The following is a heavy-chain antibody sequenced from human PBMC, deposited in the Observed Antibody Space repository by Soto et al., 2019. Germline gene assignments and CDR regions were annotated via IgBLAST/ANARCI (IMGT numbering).Heavy chain of an antibody. D-gene: IGHD1-1*01. CDR2: TYYRSKWYN. CDR3: AKSGKGKLHASELDNYYYYYMDV. CDR1: GDSVPSNSAA. J-gene: IGHJ6*03. Sequence: PSQTLSLTCAISGDSVPSNSAAWNWIRQSPSRGLEWLGRTYYRSKWYNDYAVSVKSRITINPDTSKNQFSLQLNSVTPEDTAVYYCAKSGKGKLHASELDNYYYYYMDVWGKGTTVTVSS. V-gene: IGHV6-1*01.